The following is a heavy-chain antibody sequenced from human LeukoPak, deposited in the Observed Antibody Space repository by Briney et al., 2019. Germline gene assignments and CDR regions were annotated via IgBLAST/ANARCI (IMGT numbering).Heavy chain of an antibody. J-gene: IGHJ4*02. Sequence: GGSLRLSCAASGFTFSSYAMTWVRQAPGKGLEWVSTISGSGDRTYYADFVKGRFIVSRDNSKNTLYLQMSSLRAEDTAVYYCANTFGGIMATAGDYWGQGTLVTVSS. CDR2: ISGSGDRT. V-gene: IGHV3-23*01. CDR1: GFTFSSYA. CDR3: ANTFGGIMATAGDY. D-gene: IGHD6-13*01.